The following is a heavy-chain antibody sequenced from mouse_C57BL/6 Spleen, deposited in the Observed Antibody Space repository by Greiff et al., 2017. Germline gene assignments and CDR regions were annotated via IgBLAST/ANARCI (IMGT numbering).Heavy chain of an antibody. CDR2: IHPNSGST. V-gene: IGHV1-64*01. J-gene: IGHJ4*01. D-gene: IGHD1-1*01. Sequence: VQLQQPGAELVKPGASVKLSCKASGYTFTSYWMHWVKQRPGQGLEWIGMIHPNSGSTNYNEKFKSKATLTVDKSSSTAYMQLSSLTSEDSAVYYCAREVYYYGSSLYAMDYWGQGTSVTVSS. CDR1: GYTFTSYW. CDR3: AREVYYYGSSLYAMDY.